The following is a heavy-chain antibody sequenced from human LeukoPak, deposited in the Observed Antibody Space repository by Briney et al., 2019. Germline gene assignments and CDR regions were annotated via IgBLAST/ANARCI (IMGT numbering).Heavy chain of an antibody. CDR2: IYYSGST. CDR3: ARPSYSSTPGYFDY. Sequence: PSETLSLICTVSGGSISSSSYYWGWIRQPPGKGVEWIGSIYYSGSTYYNPSLKSRVTISVDTSKNQFCLKPSSVTAADTAVYYCARPSYSSTPGYFDYWGQGTLVTVSS. J-gene: IGHJ4*02. CDR1: GGSISSSSYY. V-gene: IGHV4-39*01. D-gene: IGHD6-13*01.